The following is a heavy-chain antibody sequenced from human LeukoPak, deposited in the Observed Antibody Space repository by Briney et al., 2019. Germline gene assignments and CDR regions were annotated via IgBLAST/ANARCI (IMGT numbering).Heavy chain of an antibody. D-gene: IGHD1-26*01. CDR1: GFTFSDYY. CDR3: AKDLIGGSYYVFFDY. CDR2: ISGSGGST. J-gene: IGHJ4*02. V-gene: IGHV3-23*01. Sequence: GGSLRLSCAASGFTFSDYYMSWIRQAPGKGLEWVSAISGSGGSTYYADSVKGRFTISRDNSKNTLYLQMNSLRAEDTAVYYCAKDLIGGSYYVFFDYWGQGTLVTVSS.